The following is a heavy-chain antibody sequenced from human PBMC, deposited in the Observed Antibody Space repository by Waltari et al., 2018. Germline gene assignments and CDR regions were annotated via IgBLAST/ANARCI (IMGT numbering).Heavy chain of an antibody. CDR1: GGPFIDYS. Sequence: QVQLHQWGAGLLKPSETLSLTCAVSGGPFIDYSWSWIRQPPGKGLEWIGEISHSGVPHYNASLRGRVTMSVDTIKKRFSLKLPSVTAADTAVYFCARTWGNSPPLGWLDPWGQGTRVTISS. CDR3: ARTWGNSPPLGWLDP. V-gene: IGHV4-34*01. D-gene: IGHD7-27*01. CDR2: ISHSGVP. J-gene: IGHJ5*02.